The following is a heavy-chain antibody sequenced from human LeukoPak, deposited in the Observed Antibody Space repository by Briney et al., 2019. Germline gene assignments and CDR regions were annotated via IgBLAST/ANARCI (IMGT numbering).Heavy chain of an antibody. Sequence: GGSLRLSCAASEFSVGSNYMTWVRQAPGKGLEWVAVISFDGNTKYFGDSVKGRFTISRDNSKNTTYLQMNSLRPEDTAVYYCAKAVTTEGRNFDYWGQGTLVTVSS. CDR1: EFSVGSNY. D-gene: IGHD4-11*01. V-gene: IGHV3-30*18. CDR2: ISFDGNTK. J-gene: IGHJ4*02. CDR3: AKAVTTEGRNFDY.